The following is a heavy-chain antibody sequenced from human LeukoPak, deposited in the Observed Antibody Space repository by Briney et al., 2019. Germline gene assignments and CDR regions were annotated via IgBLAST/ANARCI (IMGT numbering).Heavy chain of an antibody. CDR1: GFTFSSYA. V-gene: IGHV3-23*01. D-gene: IGHD3-22*01. CDR3: AKDGTYYYESENDY. J-gene: IGHJ4*02. CDR2: ISGSGANI. Sequence: GGSLRLPCAASGFTFSSYAMSWVRQAPGKGLEWVSCISGSGANIFNADSVKGRFTISRDNSKNTLYLQMNSLRAEDTAVYYCAKDGTYYYESENDYWGQGTLVTVSS.